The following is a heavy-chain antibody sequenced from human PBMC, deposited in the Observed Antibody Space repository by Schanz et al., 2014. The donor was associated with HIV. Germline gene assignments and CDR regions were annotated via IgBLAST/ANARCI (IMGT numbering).Heavy chain of an antibody. J-gene: IGHJ4*02. CDR1: GFTFSSYS. V-gene: IGHV3-21*01. CDR3: ATSIYTYGKGNFDY. CDR2: IDSSSSYK. Sequence: EVQLLESGGGLVQPGGSLRLSCAASGFTFSSYSMNWVRQAPGKGLEWVSSIDSSSSYKYYADSVKGRFTISRDNAKNSLYLQMNTLRAEDTAVYHCATSIYTYGKGNFDYWGQGSLVSVSS. D-gene: IGHD5-18*01.